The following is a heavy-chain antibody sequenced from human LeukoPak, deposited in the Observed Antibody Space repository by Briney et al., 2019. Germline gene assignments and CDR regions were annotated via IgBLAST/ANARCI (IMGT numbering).Heavy chain of an antibody. D-gene: IGHD3-22*01. V-gene: IGHV4-59*01. J-gene: IGHJ3*01. CDR1: AYSIRGYY. CDR2: ISYSGST. Sequence: SETLSLTCSVSAYSIRGYYWSWIRQPPGKGLEWIGYISYSGSTNYNPSPKSRVTMSVDRSKNQFSLNLSSVTAADTAVYYCARDEAARYNYDSTGYSYASDLWGQGTMVTVSS. CDR3: ARDEAARYNYDSTGYSYASDL.